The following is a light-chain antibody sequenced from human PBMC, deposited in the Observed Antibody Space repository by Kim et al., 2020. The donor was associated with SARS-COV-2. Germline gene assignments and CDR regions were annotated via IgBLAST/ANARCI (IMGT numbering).Light chain of an antibody. J-gene: IGLJ2*01. CDR3: SSYSRTATII. CDR1: TSDIGLYNF. V-gene: IGLV2-14*03. CDR2: NVN. Sequence: QSALTQSASVSASPGQSITISCTGTTSDIGLYNFVSWYRQPPGKAPKLIIYNVNKRASGISSRFSASKTGSTASLTISGLQAEDEADYYCSSYSRTATIIFGGGTQRTVL.